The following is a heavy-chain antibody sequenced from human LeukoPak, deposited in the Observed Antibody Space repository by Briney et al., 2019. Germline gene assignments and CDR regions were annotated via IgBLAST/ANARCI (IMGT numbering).Heavy chain of an antibody. CDR3: ARETRLHSGSYSNDAFDI. D-gene: IGHD1-26*01. CDR2: ISYSGST. V-gene: IGHV4-59*01. J-gene: IGHJ3*02. Sequence: PSETLSLTCTVSGGSISSYYWSWIRQPPGKGLEWIGYISYSGSTDYNPSLKSRVTISLDTSKSQFSLRLSSVTAADPAVYYSARETRLHSGSYSNDAFDIWGKGKMVSVSS. CDR1: GGSISSYY.